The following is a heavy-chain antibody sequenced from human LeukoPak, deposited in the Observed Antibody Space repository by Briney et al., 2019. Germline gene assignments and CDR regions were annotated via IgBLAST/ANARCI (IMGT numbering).Heavy chain of an antibody. CDR3: ARDRYGVAAEGNWFDP. CDR2: TSTSSSYI. J-gene: IGHJ5*02. Sequence: GGSLRLSCAASGFTFSSYSMNWVRQAPGKGLEWVSSTSTSSSYIYYADSVKGRFTISRDNAKNSLYLQMNSLRVEDTAVYYCARDRYGVAAEGNWFDPWGQGTLVTVAS. CDR1: GFTFSSYS. V-gene: IGHV3-21*01. D-gene: IGHD6-13*01.